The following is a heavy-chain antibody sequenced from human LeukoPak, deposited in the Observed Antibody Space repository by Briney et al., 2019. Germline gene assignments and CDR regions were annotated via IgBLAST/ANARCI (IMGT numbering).Heavy chain of an antibody. Sequence: GASVKVSCTASGYTFTGYYMHWVRQAPGQGLEWMGWINPNSGGTNYAQKFQGRVTMTRDTSISIAYMELSRLRSDDTAVYYCARPLRQLRALDAFDIWGQGTMVTVSS. V-gene: IGHV1-2*02. D-gene: IGHD2-2*01. CDR2: INPNSGGT. J-gene: IGHJ3*02. CDR3: ARPLRQLRALDAFDI. CDR1: GYTFTGYY.